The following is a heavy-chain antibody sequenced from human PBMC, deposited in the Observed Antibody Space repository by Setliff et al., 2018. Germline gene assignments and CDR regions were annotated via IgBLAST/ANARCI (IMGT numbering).Heavy chain of an antibody. J-gene: IGHJ3*02. CDR2: ISSSSIYI. CDR3: AKDKYSSGPDAFHI. D-gene: IGHD3-22*01. CDR1: GFTFSSYE. V-gene: IGHV3-21*01. Sequence: GGSLRLSCAASGFTFSSYEMNWVRQAPGKGLEWVSSISSSSIYIAYADSVKGRFTISRDNARNSLYLQMNSLRVEDTAVYYCAKDKYSSGPDAFHIWGQGTMVTVSS.